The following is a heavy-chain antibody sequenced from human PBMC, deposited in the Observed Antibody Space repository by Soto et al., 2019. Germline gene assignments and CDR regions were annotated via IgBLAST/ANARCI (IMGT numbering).Heavy chain of an antibody. V-gene: IGHV3-23*01. CDR1: GFTFSSYA. CDR2: ISNDGRST. J-gene: IGHJ3*02. Sequence: EVQLLESGGGLVQPGGSLRLSCAASGFTFSSYAMNWVRQAPGKGLEWVSAISNDGRSTYYADSVKGRFSISRGNSKNTLYLQMNSLRAEDTAQYYCAKDPTNNGGSGAFHIWGQGTMVTVSS. CDR3: AKDPTNNGGSGAFHI. D-gene: IGHD7-27*01.